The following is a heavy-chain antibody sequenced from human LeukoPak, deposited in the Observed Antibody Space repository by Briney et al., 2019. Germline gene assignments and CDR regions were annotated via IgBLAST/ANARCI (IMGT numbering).Heavy chain of an antibody. J-gene: IGHJ3*02. V-gene: IGHV3-23*01. CDR3: AKDREGATARGAFDI. CDR2: ISGSGGTT. CDR1: GFTFSSYA. Sequence: GGSLRLSCAASGFTFSSYAMSWVRQAPGKGPEWVSAISGSGGTTYYADSVKGRFTISRDNSKNTLYLQMNSLRAEDTAVYYCAKDREGATARGAFDIWGQGTMVTVSS. D-gene: IGHD1-26*01.